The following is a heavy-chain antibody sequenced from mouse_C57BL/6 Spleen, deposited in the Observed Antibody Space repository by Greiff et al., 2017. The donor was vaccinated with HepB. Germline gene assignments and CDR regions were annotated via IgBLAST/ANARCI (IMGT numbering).Heavy chain of an antibody. J-gene: IGHJ2*01. D-gene: IGHD1-1*01. V-gene: IGHV1-15*01. CDR1: GYTFTDYE. Sequence: VQLQQSGASVTLSCKASGYTFTDYEMHWVKQTPVHGLEWIGAIDPETGGTAYNQKFKGKAILTADKSSSTAYMELRSLTSEDSAVYYCTRSGSSLDYWGQGTTLTVSS. CDR2: IDPETGGT. CDR3: TRSGSSLDY.